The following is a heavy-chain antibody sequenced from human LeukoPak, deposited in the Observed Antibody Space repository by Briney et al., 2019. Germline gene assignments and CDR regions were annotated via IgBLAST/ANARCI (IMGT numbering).Heavy chain of an antibody. Sequence: GGSLRLSCAASGFTFSDYYMSWIRQAPGKGLEWVSAISGSGGSTYYADSVKGRFTISRDNSKNTLYLQMNSLRAGDTAVYYCAKGQSLTGFDYWGQGTLVTVSS. CDR1: GFTFSDYY. CDR2: ISGSGGST. V-gene: IGHV3-23*01. CDR3: AKGQSLTGFDY. J-gene: IGHJ4*02.